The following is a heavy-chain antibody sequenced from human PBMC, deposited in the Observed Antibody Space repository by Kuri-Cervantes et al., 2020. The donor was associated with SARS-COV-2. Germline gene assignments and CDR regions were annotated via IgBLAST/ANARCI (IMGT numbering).Heavy chain of an antibody. Sequence: LRLSCAVYGGSSSGYYWSWIRQPLGKGLEWIGEINHSGSTNYNPSLKSRVTISVDTSKNQFSLKLSSVTAADTAVYYCARDPEYSSGWDERGYYFDYRGQGTLVTVSS. CDR2: INHSGST. CDR3: ARDPEYSSGWDERGYYFDY. D-gene: IGHD6-19*01. CDR1: GGSSSGYY. J-gene: IGHJ4*02. V-gene: IGHV4-34*01.